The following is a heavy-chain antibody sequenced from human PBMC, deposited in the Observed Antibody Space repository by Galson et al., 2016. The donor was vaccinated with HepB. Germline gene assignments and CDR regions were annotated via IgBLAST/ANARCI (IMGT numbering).Heavy chain of an antibody. D-gene: IGHD1-1*01. V-gene: IGHV3-23*01. J-gene: IGHJ4*02. CDR1: GFVFSNFG. CDR2: ISTRRTT. Sequence: SLRLSCAASGFVFSNFGLSWVRQAPGKGLEWVASISTRRTTYYSDSVQGRFTISRDSSNNTLYLQMTGLRAEDTAVYYCAKERLVRRIFDHWGQGTLLTVSS. CDR3: AKERLVRRIFDH.